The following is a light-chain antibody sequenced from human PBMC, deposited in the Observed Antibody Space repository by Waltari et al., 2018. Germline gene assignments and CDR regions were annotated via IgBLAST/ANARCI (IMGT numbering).Light chain of an antibody. CDR2: WAS. J-gene: IGKJ4*01. Sequence: DIVMNQSPDSLAVSLGERATINCKSSQSVLYSSNNKNYLAWYQQKPGQPPKLLIYWASTRESGVPDRFSGSGSGTDFTLTISSLQAEDVAVYYCQQYYSTANTFGGGTKVEIK. CDR3: QQYYSTANT. CDR1: QSVLYSSNNKNY. V-gene: IGKV4-1*01.